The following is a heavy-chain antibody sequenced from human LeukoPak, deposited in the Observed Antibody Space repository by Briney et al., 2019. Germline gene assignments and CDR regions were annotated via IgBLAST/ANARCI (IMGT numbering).Heavy chain of an antibody. CDR2: IRYDGSNK. V-gene: IGHV3-30*02. CDR1: GFTFSSYW. D-gene: IGHD4-17*01. J-gene: IGHJ4*02. Sequence: GGSLTLSCVASGFTFSSYWMSWVRQAPGKGLECVAFIRYDGSNKQYGDSVKGRFTISRDNSKNTLYLQMNSLSAEDTAVYYCAKEIWPTVTTPGRTYFDYWGQGALVTVSS. CDR3: AKEIWPTVTTPGRTYFDY.